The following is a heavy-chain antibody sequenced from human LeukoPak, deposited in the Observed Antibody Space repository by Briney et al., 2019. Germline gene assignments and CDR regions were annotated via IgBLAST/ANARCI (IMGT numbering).Heavy chain of an antibody. CDR1: GFTFSSYA. CDR2: ISYDGLYK. CDR3: AKDSSFFDY. V-gene: IGHV3-30*04. Sequence: GGSLRLSCTASGFTFSSYAMHWVRQSPGKGLEWLSVISYDGLYKYYTNAVKGRFTISRDNSKNTLYLQMNSLRAEDTAVYYCAKDSSFFDYWGQGTLVTVSS. J-gene: IGHJ4*02.